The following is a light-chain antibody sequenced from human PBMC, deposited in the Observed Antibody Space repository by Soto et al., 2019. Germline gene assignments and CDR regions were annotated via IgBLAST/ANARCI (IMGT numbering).Light chain of an antibody. J-gene: IGKJ2*01. CDR3: QQYNIYYT. CDR2: VAS. V-gene: IGKV3-15*01. CDR1: ESVSTN. Sequence: EIVMTQSPVTLSVSPGERATLSCRASESVSTNLAWYQQKPGQAPRLLIYVASTRATGVPARFTGGGSGTEFTLTISSLQPDDFATYYCQQYNIYYTFGQGTKLEIK.